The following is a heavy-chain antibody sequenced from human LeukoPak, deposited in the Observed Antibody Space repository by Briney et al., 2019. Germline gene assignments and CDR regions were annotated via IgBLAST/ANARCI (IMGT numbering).Heavy chain of an antibody. CDR1: GFTFSSYS. CDR2: ISSSSSYI. V-gene: IGHV3-21*01. D-gene: IGHD6-13*01. J-gene: IGHJ4*02. CDR3: ARGGSSRGIDY. Sequence: PGGSLRLSCAASGFTFSSYSMNWVRQAPGKGLEWVSSISSSSSYIYYADSEKGRFTISGDNAKNSLYLQMNSLRAEDTAVYYCARGGSSRGIDYWGQGTLVTVSS.